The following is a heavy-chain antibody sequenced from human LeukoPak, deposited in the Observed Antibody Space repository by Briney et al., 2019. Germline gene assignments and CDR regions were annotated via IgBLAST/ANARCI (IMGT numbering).Heavy chain of an antibody. CDR1: GYSFTSYW. V-gene: IGHV5-51*01. D-gene: IGHD1-1*01. Sequence: GESLKISCKGSGYSFTSYWIGWGRQMPGKGLEWRGIIYPGDSDTRDSPSFEGQVTVSADKSISTAYLQCSSLKASDTAMYYCARHQILPWNDDGWFDPWGQGTLVTVSS. CDR3: ARHQILPWNDDGWFDP. CDR2: IYPGDSDT. J-gene: IGHJ5*02.